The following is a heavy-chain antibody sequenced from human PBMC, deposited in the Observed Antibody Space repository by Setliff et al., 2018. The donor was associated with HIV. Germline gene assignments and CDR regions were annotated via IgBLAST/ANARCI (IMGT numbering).Heavy chain of an antibody. CDR2: IYYSGST. CDR1: GGSISSSSYY. D-gene: IGHD5-18*01. J-gene: IGHJ3*02. V-gene: IGHV4-39*01. Sequence: PSETLSLTCTVSGGSISSSSYYRGWIRQPPGKGLEWIGTIYYSGSTYYNPSLKSRVTISVDTSKNQFSLKLSSVTAADTAVYYCARPRYTYGTPPAFDIWGRGTVVTVSS. CDR3: ARPRYTYGTPPAFDI.